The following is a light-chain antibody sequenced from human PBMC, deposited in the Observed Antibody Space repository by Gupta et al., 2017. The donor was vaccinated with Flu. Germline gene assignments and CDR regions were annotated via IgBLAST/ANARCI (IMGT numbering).Light chain of an antibody. J-gene: IGLJ2*01. Sequence: QTAVTQESSLTVSPGGTVTLTCTSTTGAVTSASYPTWFQQKPGQAPRALMYKTNNKHSRTPARFSGSLLGDKAALTLSDVRPEDEAEYYCLLYSGGTEWVFGGGTKVTVL. CDR3: LLYSGGTEWV. CDR1: TGAVTSASY. CDR2: KTN. V-gene: IGLV7-43*01.